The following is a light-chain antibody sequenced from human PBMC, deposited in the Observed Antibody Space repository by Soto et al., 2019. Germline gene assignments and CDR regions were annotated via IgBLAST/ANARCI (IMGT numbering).Light chain of an antibody. Sequence: EIVMTQSPATLSVSPGERATLSCRASKSVSSNLAWYQQKPGQAPRLLIYGASTRATGIPARFSGSGSGTEFTLTISSLQSEDFAVYYCQQYNNWPPSMYTFGQGTKLEIK. J-gene: IGKJ2*01. CDR1: KSVSSN. V-gene: IGKV3-15*01. CDR3: QQYNNWPPSMYT. CDR2: GAS.